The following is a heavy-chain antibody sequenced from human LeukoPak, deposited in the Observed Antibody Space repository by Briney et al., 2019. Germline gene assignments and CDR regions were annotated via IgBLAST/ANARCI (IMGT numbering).Heavy chain of an antibody. CDR3: AKEDEEYYYDSSGYYLLGY. D-gene: IGHD3-22*01. V-gene: IGHV3-30*02. Sequence: GGSLRLSCAASGFTFSSYGMHWVRQAPGKGLEWVAFIRYDGSNKYYADSVKGRFTISRDNSKNTLYLQMNSLRAEDTAVYYCAKEDEEYYYDSSGYYLLGYWGQGTLVTVSS. J-gene: IGHJ4*02. CDR1: GFTFSSYG. CDR2: IRYDGSNK.